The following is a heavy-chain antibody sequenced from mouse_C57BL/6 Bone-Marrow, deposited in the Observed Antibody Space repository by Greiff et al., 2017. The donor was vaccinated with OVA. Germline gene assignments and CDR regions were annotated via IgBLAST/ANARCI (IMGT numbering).Heavy chain of an antibody. CDR1: GYTFTDYY. V-gene: IGHV1-76*01. D-gene: IGHD1-1*01. CDR2: IYPGSGNT. Sequence: QVQLQQSGAELVRPGASVKLSCKASGYTFTDYYINWVKQRPGQGLEWIARIYPGSGNTYYNEKFKGKATLTAEKSSSTAYMQLSSLTSEDSAVYFCARKNLLRGGYFDVWGTGTTVTVSS. CDR3: ARKNLLRGGYFDV. J-gene: IGHJ1*03.